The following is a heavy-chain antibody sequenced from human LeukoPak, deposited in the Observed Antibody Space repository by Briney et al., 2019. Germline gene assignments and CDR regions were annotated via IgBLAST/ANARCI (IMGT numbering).Heavy chain of an antibody. CDR1: GGSISSYY. J-gene: IGHJ3*02. D-gene: IGHD3-22*01. V-gene: IGHV4-59*01. CDR2: IYYSGST. CDR3: ARVKDDSSGYSHDAFDI. Sequence: SETLSLTCTVSGGSISSYYWSWIRQPPGKGQEWIGYIYYSGSTNYNPSLKSRVTISVDTSKNQFSLKLSSVTAADTAVYYCARVKDDSSGYSHDAFDIWGQGTMVTVSS.